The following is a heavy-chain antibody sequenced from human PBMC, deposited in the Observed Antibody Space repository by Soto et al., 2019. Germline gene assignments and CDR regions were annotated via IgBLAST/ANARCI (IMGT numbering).Heavy chain of an antibody. CDR1: GYSFTSFW. J-gene: IGHJ6*02. D-gene: IGHD3-10*01. V-gene: IGHV5-51*01. CDR2: IHPEDSET. Sequence: GESLKISCKGSGYSFTSFWIAWVRQMPWEGLEGRGIIHPEDSETTHSPSFQGQVTILVDKSFSTSYLQWSSLKSPDTAMYYCARHPGGTSLEPLSHPYGMDVWGQGTTVTVSS. CDR3: ARHPGGTSLEPLSHPYGMDV.